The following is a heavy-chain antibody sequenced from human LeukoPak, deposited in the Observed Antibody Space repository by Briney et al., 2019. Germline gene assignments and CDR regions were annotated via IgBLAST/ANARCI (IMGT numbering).Heavy chain of an antibody. V-gene: IGHV1-2*02. CDR1: GYTFTGYY. CDR2: INPNSGGT. Sequence: VASVKVSCKASGYTFTGYYMRWVRQAPGQGLEWMGWINPNSGGTNYAQKFQGRVTMTRDTSISTAYMELSRLRSDDTAVYYCRTDRYGDYGDYIDYWGQGTLVTVSS. J-gene: IGHJ4*02. D-gene: IGHD4-17*01. CDR3: RTDRYGDYGDYIDY.